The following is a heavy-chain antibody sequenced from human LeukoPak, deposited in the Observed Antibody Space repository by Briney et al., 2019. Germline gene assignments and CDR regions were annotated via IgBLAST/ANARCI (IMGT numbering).Heavy chain of an antibody. V-gene: IGHV4-4*02. Sequence: PSGTLSLTCAVSGGSISSNNWWGWVRQPPGKGLEWIGEIYHSGSPNYNPSLKSRVTISVDTSKNQFSLKLSSVTAADTAVYYCARLPGGGSSYFDYWGQGTLVTVSS. CDR2: IYHSGSP. CDR3: ARLPGGGSSYFDY. CDR1: GGSISSNNW. J-gene: IGHJ4*02. D-gene: IGHD6-6*01.